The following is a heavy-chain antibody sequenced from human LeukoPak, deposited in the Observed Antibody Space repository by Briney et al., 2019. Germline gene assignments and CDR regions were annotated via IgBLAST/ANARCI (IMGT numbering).Heavy chain of an antibody. D-gene: IGHD3-10*01. CDR2: IRFDGSYK. J-gene: IGHJ4*02. CDR1: GFTFSNYG. Sequence: GGSLRLSCAASGFTFSNYGMHWVRQAPGKGLEWVAFIRFDGSYKSSADSVKGRFTISRDRSKGTLFLQMNSLRVEDTAIYYCAKELGLQYYGSGIDYWGQGTLVTVSS. V-gene: IGHV3-30*02. CDR3: AKELGLQYYGSGIDY.